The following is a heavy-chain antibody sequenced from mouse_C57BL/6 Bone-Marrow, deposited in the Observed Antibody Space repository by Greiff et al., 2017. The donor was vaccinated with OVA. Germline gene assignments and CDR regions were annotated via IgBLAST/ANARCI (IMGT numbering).Heavy chain of an antibody. Sequence: EVQVVESGGGLVKPGGSLKLSCAASGFTFSSYTMSWVRQTPEKRLEWVATISGGGGNTYYPDSVKGRFTISRDNAKNTLYLQMSSLRSEDTALYYCARQTSITTVVAPYFDYWGQGTTLTVSS. CDR2: ISGGGGNT. CDR1: GFTFSSYT. J-gene: IGHJ2*01. D-gene: IGHD1-1*01. CDR3: ARQTSITTVVAPYFDY. V-gene: IGHV5-9*01.